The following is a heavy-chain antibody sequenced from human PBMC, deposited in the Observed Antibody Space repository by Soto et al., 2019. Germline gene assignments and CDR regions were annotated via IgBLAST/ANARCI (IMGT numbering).Heavy chain of an antibody. CDR3: ARERPGPYFDY. J-gene: IGHJ4*02. CDR2: ISYDGSNK. Sequence: PGGSLILSCAASGFTFSSYAMHWVRQAPGKGLEWVAVISYDGSNKYYADSVKGRFTISRDNSKNTLYLQMNSLRAEDTAVYYCARERPGPYFDYWGQGPLVTVSS. CDR1: GFTFSSYA. V-gene: IGHV3-30-3*01.